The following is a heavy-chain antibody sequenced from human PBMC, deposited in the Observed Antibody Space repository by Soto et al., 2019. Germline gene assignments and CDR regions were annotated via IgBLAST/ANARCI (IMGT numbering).Heavy chain of an antibody. Sequence: RASVKVSCKASGYTFTSYGISWVRQAPGQGLEWMGWISAYNGNTNYAQKLQGRVTMTTDTSTSTAYMELRSLRSDDTAVYYCAREGRYSSSWYWFDPWGQGTLVTVSS. D-gene: IGHD6-13*01. CDR3: AREGRYSSSWYWFDP. CDR2: ISAYNGNT. J-gene: IGHJ5*02. V-gene: IGHV1-18*04. CDR1: GYTFTSYG.